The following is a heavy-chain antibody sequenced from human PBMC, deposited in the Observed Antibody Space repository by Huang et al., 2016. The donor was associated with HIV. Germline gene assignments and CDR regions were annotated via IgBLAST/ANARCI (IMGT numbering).Heavy chain of an antibody. D-gene: IGHD5-18*01. J-gene: IGHJ3*02. Sequence: QVQLVESGGGVVQPGRSLRLSCAASGFPFNNHAMHVVRQAAGKGLDGVAVIVNDGSNNYYADSVKGRFTISRDSSKSTLFVHMTSLRTEDTAVYYCARAKDTWDAYDIWGQGTMVIVSS. CDR2: IVNDGSNN. V-gene: IGHV3-30-3*01. CDR3: ARAKDTWDAYDI. CDR1: GFPFNNHA.